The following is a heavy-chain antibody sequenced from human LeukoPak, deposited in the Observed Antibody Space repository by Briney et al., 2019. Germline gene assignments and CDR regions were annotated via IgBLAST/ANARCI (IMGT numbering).Heavy chain of an antibody. CDR2: ISGSGDST. V-gene: IGHV3-23*01. Sequence: GGSLRLSCAASGFTFSSYAMSWVRQGPGKGLEWVSAISGSGDSTYYAHSVKGRFTISRDNSKNTLYLQMNSLRAEDTAVYYCARVGQWELLYYFDYWGQGTLVTVSS. CDR3: ARVGQWELLYYFDY. CDR1: GFTFSSYA. J-gene: IGHJ4*02. D-gene: IGHD1-26*01.